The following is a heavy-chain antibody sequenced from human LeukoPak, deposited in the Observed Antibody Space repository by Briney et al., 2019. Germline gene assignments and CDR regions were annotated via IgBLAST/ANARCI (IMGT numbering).Heavy chain of an antibody. Sequence: GGSLRLSCAASGFTFSSYAMSWVRQTPGKGLEWVSGITGSGGSTYHAESVKGRFTISRDNSKNTLYLQMNNLRAEDTAIYYCASRPPSETYFAVFDYWGQGTLVTVSA. D-gene: IGHD1-26*01. V-gene: IGHV3-23*01. CDR3: ASRPPSETYFAVFDY. CDR2: ITGSGGST. CDR1: GFTFSSYA. J-gene: IGHJ4*02.